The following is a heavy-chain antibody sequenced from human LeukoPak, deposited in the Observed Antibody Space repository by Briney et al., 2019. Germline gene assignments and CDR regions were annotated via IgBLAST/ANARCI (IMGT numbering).Heavy chain of an antibody. Sequence: GGSLRLSCAASGFTFSSYAMSWVRQAPGKGLEWVSAISGSGGSTYYADSVKGRFTISRDNSKNTLYLQMNSLRAEDTAVYYCAKRGHSYDFWSGYYPYYYYMDVWGKGTTVTVSS. V-gene: IGHV3-23*01. CDR2: ISGSGGST. CDR3: AKRGHSYDFWSGYYPYYYYMDV. J-gene: IGHJ6*03. CDR1: GFTFSSYA. D-gene: IGHD3-3*01.